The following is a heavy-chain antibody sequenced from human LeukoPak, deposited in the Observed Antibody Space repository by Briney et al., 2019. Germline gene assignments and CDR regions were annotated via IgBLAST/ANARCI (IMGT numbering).Heavy chain of an antibody. CDR3: AKRGHSYGDFDY. Sequence: GASVKVSXKASGYTFTSYDINWVRQATGQGLEWMGWMNPNGGNTDYAQKFQGRVTMTRNTSISTAYMELSSLRSEDTAVYYCAKRGHSYGDFDYWGQGTLVTVSS. V-gene: IGHV1-8*01. CDR1: GYTFTSYD. J-gene: IGHJ4*02. D-gene: IGHD5-18*01. CDR2: MNPNGGNT.